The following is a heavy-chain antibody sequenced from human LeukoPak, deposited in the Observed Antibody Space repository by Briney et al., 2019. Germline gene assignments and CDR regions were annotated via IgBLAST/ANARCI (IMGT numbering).Heavy chain of an antibody. V-gene: IGHV3-30*18. CDR3: AKEGALGVTYFDY. Sequence: PGGSLRLSCAASGFTFSNYGMHWVRQAPGKGLEWVAVISYDGSNKYYADSVKGRFTISRDNSKNTLYLQMNSLRAEDTAVYYCAKEGALGVTYFDYWGQGTLVTVSS. CDR2: ISYDGSNK. J-gene: IGHJ4*02. D-gene: IGHD2-21*02. CDR1: GFTFSNYG.